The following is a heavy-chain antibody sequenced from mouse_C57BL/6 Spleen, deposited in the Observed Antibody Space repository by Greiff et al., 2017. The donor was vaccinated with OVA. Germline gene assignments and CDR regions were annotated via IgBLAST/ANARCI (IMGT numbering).Heavy chain of an antibody. D-gene: IGHD2-4*01. V-gene: IGHV1-82*01. Sequence: VQLQESGPELVKPGASVKISCKASGYAFSSSRMNWVKQRPGKGLEWIGRIYPGDGDTNYNGKFKGKATLTADKSSSTAYMQLSSLTSEDSAVYFCARSEDYFAYWGQGTLVTVSA. J-gene: IGHJ3*01. CDR2: IYPGDGDT. CDR1: GYAFSSSR. CDR3: ARSEDYFAY.